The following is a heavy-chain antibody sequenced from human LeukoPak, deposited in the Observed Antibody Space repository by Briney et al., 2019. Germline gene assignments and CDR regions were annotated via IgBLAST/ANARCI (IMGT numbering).Heavy chain of an antibody. CDR2: IHYSGST. Sequence: PSETLSLTCTVSGDSVISYYWSWIRQPPGKGLEWIGYIHYSGSTNYNPSLKSRVTISVDTSKNQFSLKLSSVTAADTAMYYCARAPLALIVFDIWGQGTMVTVSS. D-gene: IGHD2-21*01. CDR3: ARAPLALIVFDI. V-gene: IGHV4-59*02. CDR1: GDSVISYY. J-gene: IGHJ3*02.